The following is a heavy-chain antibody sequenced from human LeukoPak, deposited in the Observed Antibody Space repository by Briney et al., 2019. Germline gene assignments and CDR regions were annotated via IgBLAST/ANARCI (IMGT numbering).Heavy chain of an antibody. CDR3: ARGLDSSSSY. D-gene: IGHD6-6*01. V-gene: IGHV4-59*08. J-gene: IGHJ4*02. Sequence: KTSETLSLTCTVSGGSISSYYWSWIRQPPGKGLEWIGYIYYSGSTNYNPSLKSRVTISVDTSKNQFSLKLSSVTAADTAVYYCARGLDSSSSYWGQGTLVTVSS. CDR1: GGSISSYY. CDR2: IYYSGST.